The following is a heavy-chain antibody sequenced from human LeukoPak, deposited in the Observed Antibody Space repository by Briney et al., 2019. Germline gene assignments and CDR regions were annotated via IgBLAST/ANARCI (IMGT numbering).Heavy chain of an antibody. CDR3: AKDQRLGELQYTNPPFDY. J-gene: IGHJ4*02. Sequence: PGGSQRLSCAASGFTFSSYAMSWVRQAPGKGLEWVSAISGTGGSTYYADSVKGRLTISRDNSKNTLYLQMNSLRAEDTAVYYCAKDQRLGELQYTNPPFDYWGQGTLVTVSS. D-gene: IGHD3-16*01. V-gene: IGHV3-23*01. CDR1: GFTFSSYA. CDR2: ISGTGGST.